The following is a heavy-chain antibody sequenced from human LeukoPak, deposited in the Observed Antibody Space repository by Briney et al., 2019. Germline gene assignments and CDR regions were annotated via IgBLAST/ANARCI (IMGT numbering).Heavy chain of an antibody. CDR2: ISAYNGDT. CDR1: GYTFTSYG. Sequence: ASVKVSCKASGYTFTSYGISWVRQAPGQGLEWMGWISAYNGDTSSAQKFQGRVTMTTDASTTTAYMELRSLRSDDTAVYYCARAGITIFGAITNNWFDPWGQGTLVTVSS. J-gene: IGHJ5*02. CDR3: ARAGITIFGAITNNWFDP. D-gene: IGHD3-3*01. V-gene: IGHV1-18*01.